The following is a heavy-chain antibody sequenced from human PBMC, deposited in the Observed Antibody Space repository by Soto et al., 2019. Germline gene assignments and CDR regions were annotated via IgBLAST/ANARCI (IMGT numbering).Heavy chain of an antibody. CDR3: ARARFSQWSRDYYGLDV. Sequence: SETLSLTCGLSGSLPVGPLSTYFWTWIRQPPGKGLEWIGEINHSGSPNYSPSLRGRVTISLDTSKKQFSLNLSSVTAADTAVYFCARARFSQWSRDYYGLDVWGQGTTVTVSS. J-gene: IGHJ6*02. CDR1: GSLPVGPLSTYF. D-gene: IGHD3-3*01. V-gene: IGHV4-34*01. CDR2: INHSGSP.